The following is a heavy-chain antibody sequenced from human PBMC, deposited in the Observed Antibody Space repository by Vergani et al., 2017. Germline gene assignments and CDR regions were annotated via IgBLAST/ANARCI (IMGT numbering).Heavy chain of an antibody. CDR1: GGTFSSYA. CDR3: ARVVSRGILTKLAWFDP. V-gene: IGHV1-69*12. J-gene: IGHJ5*02. D-gene: IGHD3-9*01. Sequence: QVQLVQSGAEVKKPGSSVKVSCKASGGTFSSYAISWVRQAPGQGLEWMGGIIPIFGTANYAQKFQGRDTITADESTSTAYMELSSLRSEDTAVYYCARVVSRGILTKLAWFDPWGQGTLVTVSS. CDR2: IIPIFGTA.